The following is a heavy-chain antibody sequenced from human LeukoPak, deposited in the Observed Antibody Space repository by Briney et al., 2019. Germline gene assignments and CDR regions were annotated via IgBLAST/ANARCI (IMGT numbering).Heavy chain of an antibody. CDR2: INPSGGST. CDR3: VRSGSSSSWYSYHY. V-gene: IGHV1-46*01. CDR1: GYTFSNYY. Sequence: VASVKVSCKASGYTFSNYYMHWVRQAPGQGLEWMGIINPSGGSTSYAQKFQGRVTMTRDTSTTTVYMQLSSLRFEDTAVYYCVRSGSSSSWYSYHYWGQGTLVTVSS. D-gene: IGHD6-13*01. J-gene: IGHJ4*02.